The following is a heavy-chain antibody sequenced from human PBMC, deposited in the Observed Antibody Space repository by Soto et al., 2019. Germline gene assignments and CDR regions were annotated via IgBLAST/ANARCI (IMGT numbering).Heavy chain of an antibody. CDR3: ARDTAQYNWNYVLPLTYYYYGMDV. Sequence: ASVKVSCKASGGTFSSYAISWVRQAPGQGLEWMGGIIPIFGTENYAQKFQGRVTITADESTSTAYMELSSLRSEDTAVYYCARDTAQYNWNYVLPLTYYYYGMDVWGQGPTVTVSS. J-gene: IGHJ6*01. D-gene: IGHD1-7*01. CDR1: GGTFSSYA. V-gene: IGHV1-69*13. CDR2: IIPIFGTE.